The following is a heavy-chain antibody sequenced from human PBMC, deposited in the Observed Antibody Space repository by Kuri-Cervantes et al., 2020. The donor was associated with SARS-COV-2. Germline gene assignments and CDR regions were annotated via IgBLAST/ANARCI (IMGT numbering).Heavy chain of an antibody. Sequence: LSLTCAASGFTFSSHAMIWVRQAPGKGLEWVSSISGSGGATYYADSAKGRFTISRDNSKNPLSLQMNSLRAEDTAAYYCAKPLGYSGYDPPDYWGQGTLVTVSS. CDR1: GFTFSSHA. D-gene: IGHD5-12*01. J-gene: IGHJ4*02. CDR2: ISGSGGAT. V-gene: IGHV3-23*01. CDR3: AKPLGYSGYDPPDY.